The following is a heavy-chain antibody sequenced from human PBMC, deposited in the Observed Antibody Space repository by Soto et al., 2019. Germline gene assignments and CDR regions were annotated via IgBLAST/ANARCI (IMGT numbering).Heavy chain of an antibody. D-gene: IGHD3-3*01. Sequence: SVKVSCKASGGTFNNYAINWVRQAPGEGLEWMGGIIPIPGTTSYAQKFQGRVTITAYKATSTVYMDFIGLRSEDTALYSCATWGGLFWSGGTGFKKPFGYWGQGTLVT. V-gene: IGHV1-69*10. CDR1: GGTFNNYA. CDR3: ATWGGLFWSGGTGFKKPFGY. CDR2: IIPIPGTT. J-gene: IGHJ4*02.